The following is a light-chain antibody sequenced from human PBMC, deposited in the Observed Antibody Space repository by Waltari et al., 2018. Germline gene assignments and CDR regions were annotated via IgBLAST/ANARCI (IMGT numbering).Light chain of an antibody. J-gene: IGLJ2*01. Sequence: QSVLTQPPSASGTPGPRVTISCSGSSSNIGSNTVNWYQQLPGTAPKLLIYSNNQRPSGVLDRFVCSKSGTSASRAIGGLQSEDEADYCCAALEDSLNGPAFGGGTKLTVL. V-gene: IGLV1-44*01. CDR3: AALEDSLNGPA. CDR2: SNN. CDR1: SSNIGSNT.